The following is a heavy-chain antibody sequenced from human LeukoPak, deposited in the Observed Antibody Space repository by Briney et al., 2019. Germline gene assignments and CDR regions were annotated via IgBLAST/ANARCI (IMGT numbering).Heavy chain of an antibody. D-gene: IGHD6-13*01. J-gene: IGHJ4*02. V-gene: IGHV3-30*01. Sequence: GGSLRLSCAASGFTFSSYAMHWVRQAPGKGLEWVAVISYDGSNKYYADSVKGRFTISRDNSKNTLYLQMNSLRAEDTAVYYCARDMVFGVPAAHRPGGIAAAGTLAYWGQGTLVTVSS. CDR1: GFTFSSYA. CDR3: ARDMVFGVPAAHRPGGIAAAGTLAY. CDR2: ISYDGSNK.